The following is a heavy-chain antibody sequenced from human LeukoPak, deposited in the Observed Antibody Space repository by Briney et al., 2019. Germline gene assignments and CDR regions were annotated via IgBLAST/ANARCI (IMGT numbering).Heavy chain of an antibody. Sequence: GGSLRLSCAASGFTFSSYGMDWVRQAPGKGLEWVAFIRYDGSNKYYADSVKGRFTISRDNSKNALYLQMNSLREEDTAVYYCARPTVVTGVDAFDIWGQGTMVTVSS. CDR2: IRYDGSNK. J-gene: IGHJ3*02. CDR1: GFTFSSYG. D-gene: IGHD4-23*01. CDR3: ARPTVVTGVDAFDI. V-gene: IGHV3-30*02.